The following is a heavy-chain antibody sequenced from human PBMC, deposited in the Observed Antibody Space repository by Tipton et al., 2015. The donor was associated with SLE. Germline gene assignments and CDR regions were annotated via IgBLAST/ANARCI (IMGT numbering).Heavy chain of an antibody. D-gene: IGHD4-17*01. CDR1: GGSISSHY. V-gene: IGHV4-59*11. CDR3: ARLPTGFPNWFDP. CDR2: VYYSVNT. Sequence: TLSLTCTVSGGSISSHYWTWIRQPPGKGLEWIGYVYYSVNTNYNPSLKSRVTISLDTPKSQFSLKLTSVTAADTAVYYCARLPTGFPNWFDPWGQGTLVTVSS. J-gene: IGHJ5*02.